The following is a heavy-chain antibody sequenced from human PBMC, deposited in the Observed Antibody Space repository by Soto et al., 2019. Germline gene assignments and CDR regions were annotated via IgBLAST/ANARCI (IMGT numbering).Heavy chain of an antibody. V-gene: IGHV1-3*01. Sequence: QVQRVQSGAEVKKPGASVKVSCKASGYTFSNYAMHWVRQAPGQRLEWMGWINPGNGNTKYSQKCQGRVTITRDTTASTVYMELNSLRSEDTAVYYCGRKSGHDVWTYFDHWGQGTLVTVSS. J-gene: IGHJ4*02. CDR3: GRKSGHDVWTYFDH. D-gene: IGHD5-12*01. CDR2: INPGNGNT. CDR1: GYTFSNYA.